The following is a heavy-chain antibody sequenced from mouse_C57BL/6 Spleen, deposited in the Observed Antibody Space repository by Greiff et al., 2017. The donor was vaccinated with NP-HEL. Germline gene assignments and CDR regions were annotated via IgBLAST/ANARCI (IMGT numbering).Heavy chain of an antibody. D-gene: IGHD1-1*01. Sequence: EVQLQQSGPELVKPGASVKISCKASGYSFTGYYMNWVKQSPDKSLEWIGEINPSTGGTTYNQKFKAKATLTVDKSSSTAYMQLKSLTSEDSAVYYCARGYGSSYFDYWGQGTTLTVSS. CDR3: ARGYGSSYFDY. CDR2: INPSTGGT. V-gene: IGHV1-42*01. CDR1: GYSFTGYY. J-gene: IGHJ2*01.